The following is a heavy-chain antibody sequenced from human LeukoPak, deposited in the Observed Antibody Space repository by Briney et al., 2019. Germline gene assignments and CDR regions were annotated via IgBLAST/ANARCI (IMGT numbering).Heavy chain of an antibody. V-gene: IGHV1-69*04. Sequence: GASVKVSCKASGYTFTSYDISWVRQAPGQGLEWMGRIIPILGIANYAQKFQGRVTITADKSTSTAYMELSSLRSEDTAVYYCAIRFGYYDSSGYYGLWGQGTLVTVSS. CDR1: GYTFTSYD. D-gene: IGHD3-22*01. J-gene: IGHJ4*02. CDR3: AIRFGYYDSSGYYGL. CDR2: IIPILGIA.